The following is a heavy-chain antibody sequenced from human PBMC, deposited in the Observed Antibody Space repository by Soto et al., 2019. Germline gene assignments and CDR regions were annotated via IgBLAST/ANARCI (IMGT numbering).Heavy chain of an antibody. D-gene: IGHD6-19*01. CDR3: ARDRIAVAGPSYYYYGMDV. CDR2: IIPIFGTA. J-gene: IGHJ6*02. Sequence: QVQLVQSGAEVKKPGSSVKVSCKASGGTFSSYAISWVRQAPGQGLEWMGGIIPIFGTANYAQKFQGRVTITADESTSTAYMELSSLRSEDTAVYYCARDRIAVAGPSYYYYGMDVWGQGTTVTVSS. CDR1: GGTFSSYA. V-gene: IGHV1-69*12.